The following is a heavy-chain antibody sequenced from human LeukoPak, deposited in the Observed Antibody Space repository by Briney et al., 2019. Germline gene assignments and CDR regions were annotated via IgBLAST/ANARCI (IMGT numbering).Heavy chain of an antibody. CDR3: SRGSAFDI. J-gene: IGHJ3*02. Sequence: SQTLSLTCGISRDSVSSNSASWNWIRQSPSRGLEWLGRTYYRSKWYNDYAESVKSRIIINPDTSKNQFSLQLNSVTPEDTAVYYCSRGSAFDIWGHGTMVTVSS. CDR1: RDSVSSNSAS. CDR2: TYYRSKWYN. V-gene: IGHV6-1*01.